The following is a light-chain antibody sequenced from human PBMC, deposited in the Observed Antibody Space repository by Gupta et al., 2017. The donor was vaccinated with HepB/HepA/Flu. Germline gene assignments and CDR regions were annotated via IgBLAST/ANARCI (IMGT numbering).Light chain of an antibody. V-gene: IGKV3-11*01. CDR1: HSINSF. Sequence: EIVLTQSPATLSLSPGDRATLSCRASHSINSFLAWYQQRPGLAPRLLIYDASKRAADIPGRFTGSGSGTDFTLTISSREPEDSAIYYCQQRNNWPHTFGGGTXVEIK. CDR3: QQRNNWPHT. CDR2: DAS. J-gene: IGKJ4*01.